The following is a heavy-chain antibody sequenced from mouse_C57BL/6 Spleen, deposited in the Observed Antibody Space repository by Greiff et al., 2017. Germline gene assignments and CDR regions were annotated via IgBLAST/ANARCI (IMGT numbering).Heavy chain of an antibody. V-gene: IGHV1-15*01. D-gene: IGHD2-14*01. CDR2: IDPETGGT. J-gene: IGHJ2*01. CDR3: TRLGYDY. CDR1: GYTFTDYD. Sequence: VQLQQSGAELVRPGASVTLSCKASGYTFTDYDMHWVKQTPVHGLAWIGAIDPETGGTAYNQKFKGKAILTADKSSSTAYMELRSLTSEDSAVYYCTRLGYDYWGQGTTLTVSS.